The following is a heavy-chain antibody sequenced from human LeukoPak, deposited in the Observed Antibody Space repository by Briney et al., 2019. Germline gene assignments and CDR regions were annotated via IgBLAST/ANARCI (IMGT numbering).Heavy chain of an antibody. D-gene: IGHD5-18*01. J-gene: IGHJ4*02. Sequence: GGSLRLSCAASGFTFSSYAMSWVRQAPGKGLEWVSAICGSGGSTYYADSVKGRFTISRDNSKNTLYLQMNSLRAEDTAVYYCAKDGPSMVTSRSNKYYFDYWGQGTLVTVSS. CDR2: ICGSGGST. V-gene: IGHV3-23*01. CDR1: GFTFSSYA. CDR3: AKDGPSMVTSRSNKYYFDY.